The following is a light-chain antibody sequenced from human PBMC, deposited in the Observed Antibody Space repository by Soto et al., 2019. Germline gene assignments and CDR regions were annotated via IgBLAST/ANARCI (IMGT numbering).Light chain of an antibody. CDR3: QQYGSSPRT. CDR1: QSVSAGY. CDR2: GAS. Sequence: EIVLTQSPGTLSLSPGERATLSCRASQSVSAGYLAWYQQKPGQAPRLLIYGASSRATGIPDGFSGSGSGTDFTLTISRLEPEDFAIYYCQQYGSSPRTFGQGTKVEIK. V-gene: IGKV3-20*01. J-gene: IGKJ1*01.